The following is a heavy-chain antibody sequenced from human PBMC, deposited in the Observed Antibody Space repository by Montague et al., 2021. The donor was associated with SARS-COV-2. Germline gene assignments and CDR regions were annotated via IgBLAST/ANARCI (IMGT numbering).Heavy chain of an antibody. J-gene: IGHJ6*02. CDR2: IYSSGNA. CDR1: GGSINYYY. CDR3: ARDPSRQLLLYPVGDYYYGMDV. V-gene: IGHV4-4*07. D-gene: IGHD2-2*02. Sequence: SETLSLTCTVSGGSINYYYWHWLRQSAAKGLEWIGRIYSSGNANYSPSLKSRVTMSVDTSQNQFSLKLNSVTAADTAVYYCARDPSRQLLLYPVGDYYYGMDVWGQGTTVTVSS.